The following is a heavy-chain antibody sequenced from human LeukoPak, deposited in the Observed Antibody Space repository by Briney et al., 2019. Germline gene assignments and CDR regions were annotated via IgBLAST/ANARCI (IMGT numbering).Heavy chain of an antibody. CDR1: GGTFSSYA. CDR2: IIPIFGTA. Sequence: ASVKASCKASGGTFSSYAISWVRQAPGQGLEWMGGIIPIFGTANYAQKFQGRVTITADESTSTAYMELSSLRSEDTAVYYCARGPSRAIFGVVMDAEYFQHWGQGTLVTVSS. D-gene: IGHD3-3*01. J-gene: IGHJ1*01. V-gene: IGHV1-69*13. CDR3: ARGPSRAIFGVVMDAEYFQH.